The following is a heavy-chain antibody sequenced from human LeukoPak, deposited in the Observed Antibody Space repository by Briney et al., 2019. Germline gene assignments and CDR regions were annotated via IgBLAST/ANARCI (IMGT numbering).Heavy chain of an antibody. CDR3: ASIPGDIVAI. V-gene: IGHV4-59*08. CDR2: IYYSGST. J-gene: IGHJ3*02. Sequence: PSETLSLTCTVSGGSISSYYWSWIRQPPGKGLEWIGYIYYSGSTNYNPSLKSRVTISVDTSKNQSSLKLSSVTAADTAVYYCASIPGDIVAIWGQGTMVTVSS. CDR1: GGSISSYY. D-gene: IGHD5-12*01.